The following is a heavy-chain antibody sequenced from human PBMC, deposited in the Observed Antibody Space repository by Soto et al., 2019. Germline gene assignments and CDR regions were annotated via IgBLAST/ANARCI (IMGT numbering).Heavy chain of an antibody. CDR1: GFTFSSCA. CDR2: ISGGGKNT. D-gene: IGHD1-26*01. J-gene: IGHJ4*02. Sequence: GGSLRLSCAASGFTFSSCAMGWVRQAPGKGLEWVSGISGGGKNTYYADSVKGRIAISRDNSKSTLYLQMNSLRVEDTALYYCAKFEGGVSGPVDYWGQGTLVTVSS. V-gene: IGHV3-23*01. CDR3: AKFEGGVSGPVDY.